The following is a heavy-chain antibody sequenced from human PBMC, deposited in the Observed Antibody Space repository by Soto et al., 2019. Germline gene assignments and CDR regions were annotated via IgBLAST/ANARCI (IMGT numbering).Heavy chain of an antibody. D-gene: IGHD3-10*01. Sequence: GSLRLTCAASGFTFSSYAMSWVRQAPGKGLEWVSAISGSGGSTYYADSVKGRFTISRDNSKNMLYLQMNSLRAEDTAVYYCASPQGFGEFYCYYGMDVWGQGTTVTVSS. CDR2: ISGSGGST. J-gene: IGHJ6*02. CDR1: GFTFSSYA. V-gene: IGHV3-23*01. CDR3: ASPQGFGEFYCYYGMDV.